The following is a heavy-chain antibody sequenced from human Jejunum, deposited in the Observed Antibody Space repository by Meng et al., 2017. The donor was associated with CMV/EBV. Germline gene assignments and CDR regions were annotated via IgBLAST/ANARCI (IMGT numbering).Heavy chain of an antibody. V-gene: IGHV3-30*14. CDR2: VSYDGGTQ. CDR1: GFTLSSNA. Sequence: SGFTLSSNAMHWVRQAPGKGLEWVAVVSYDGGTQYYADSVKGRFTIFRDSSKNMLYLQMSSLRPEDTAVYYCAREDYYGSGSLDYWGQGTLVTVSS. CDR3: AREDYYGSGSLDY. J-gene: IGHJ4*02. D-gene: IGHD3-10*01.